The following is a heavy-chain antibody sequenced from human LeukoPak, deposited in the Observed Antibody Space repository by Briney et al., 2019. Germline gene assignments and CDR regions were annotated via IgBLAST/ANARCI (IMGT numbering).Heavy chain of an antibody. CDR3: ARNGGYGYVWGSYHVFDY. J-gene: IGHJ4*02. CDR1: GGSISSSNW. CDR2: IYHSGST. Sequence: PSETLSLTCAVSGGSISSSNWWSWVRQPPGKGLEWIGEIYHSGSTNYNPSLKSRVTISVDKSKNQFSLKLSSVTAADTAVYYCARNGGYGYVWGSYHVFDYWGQGTLVTVSS. D-gene: IGHD3-16*02. V-gene: IGHV4-4*02.